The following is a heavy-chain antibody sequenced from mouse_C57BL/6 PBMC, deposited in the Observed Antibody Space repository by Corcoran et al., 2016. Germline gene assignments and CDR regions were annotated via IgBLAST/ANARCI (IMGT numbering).Heavy chain of an antibody. CDR3: ARSHSSGYVWFAY. D-gene: IGHD3-2*02. CDR2: IYPGSGNT. Sequence: QVQLKQSGAELVRPGASVKLSCKASGYTFTDYYINWVKQRPGQGLEWIARIYPGSGNTYYNEKFKGKATLTAEKSSSTAYMQLSSLTSEDSAVYFCARSHSSGYVWFAYWGQGTLVTVSA. J-gene: IGHJ3*01. V-gene: IGHV1-76*01. CDR1: GYTFTDYY.